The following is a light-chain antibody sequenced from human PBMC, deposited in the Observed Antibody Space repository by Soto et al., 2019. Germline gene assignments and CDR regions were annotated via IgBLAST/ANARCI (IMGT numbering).Light chain of an antibody. Sequence: DIVMTQTPLSLPVTPGEPASISCRSSQSLLDSDDGNTYLDWYLQKPGQSPQLLIYTLSYRAFGVPDRFSGSGSGTDFTLKISRVEAEDVGVYYCMQRIEFPQITFGQGTRLEIK. J-gene: IGKJ5*01. V-gene: IGKV2-40*01. CDR3: MQRIEFPQIT. CDR1: QSLLDSDDGNTY. CDR2: TLS.